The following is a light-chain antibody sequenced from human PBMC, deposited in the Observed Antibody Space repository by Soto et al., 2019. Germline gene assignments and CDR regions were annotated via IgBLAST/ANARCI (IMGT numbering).Light chain of an antibody. CDR1: QSLVYSDGNTY. CDR2: KVS. V-gene: IGKV2-30*01. CDR3: MQGTHWPPTWT. Sequence: DVVMTQSPLSLPVTLGQPASISCRSSQSLVYSDGNTYLNWFQQRPGQSPRRLIYKVSNRDSVVPDRFSGSGSGTDFTLKISRVEAEDVGVYYCMQGTHWPPTWTFGQGTKVEIK. J-gene: IGKJ1*01.